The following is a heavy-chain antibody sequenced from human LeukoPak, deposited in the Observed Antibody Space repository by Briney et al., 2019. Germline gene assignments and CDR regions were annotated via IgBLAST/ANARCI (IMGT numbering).Heavy chain of an antibody. CDR2: ITPILGIA. J-gene: IGHJ6*03. Sequence: SVKVSCKASGGTFSSYTISWVRQALGQGLEWMGRITPILGIANYAQKFQGRVTITADKSTSTAYMELSSLRSEDTAVYYCARADCSSTSCPNSYYYYYMDVWGKGTTVTVS. CDR3: ARADCSSTSCPNSYYYYYMDV. D-gene: IGHD2-2*01. V-gene: IGHV1-69*02. CDR1: GGTFSSYT.